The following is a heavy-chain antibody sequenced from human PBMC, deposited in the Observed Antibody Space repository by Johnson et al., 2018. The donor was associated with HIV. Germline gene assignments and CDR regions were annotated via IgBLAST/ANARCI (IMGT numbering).Heavy chain of an antibody. Sequence: QVQLVESGGGVVRRGGSLRLSCAASGFTFDDYGMSWVRQAPGKGLAWVAVISYDGRIYSVDSGKGRFTISRDNSKNTLYVQMNSLRAEDTAVYYCASLYSGYDNDAFDIWGQGTMVTVSS. CDR3: ASLYSGYDNDAFDI. D-gene: IGHD5-12*01. V-gene: IGHV3-30*19. CDR2: ISYDGRI. CDR1: GFTFDDYG. J-gene: IGHJ3*02.